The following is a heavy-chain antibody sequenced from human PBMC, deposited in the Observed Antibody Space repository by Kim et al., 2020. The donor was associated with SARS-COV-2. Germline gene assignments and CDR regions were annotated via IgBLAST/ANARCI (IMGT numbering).Heavy chain of an antibody. V-gene: IGHV1-24*01. D-gene: IGHD1-26*01. CDR1: GYTLTELS. CDR3: AIGPVGATSYYYYMDV. Sequence: ASVKVSCKVSGYTLTELSMHWVRQAPGKGLEWMGGFDPEDGETIYAQKFQGRVTMTEDTSTDTAYMELSSLRSEDTAVYYCAIGPVGATSYYYYMDVWGKETTVTVSS. J-gene: IGHJ6*03. CDR2: FDPEDGET.